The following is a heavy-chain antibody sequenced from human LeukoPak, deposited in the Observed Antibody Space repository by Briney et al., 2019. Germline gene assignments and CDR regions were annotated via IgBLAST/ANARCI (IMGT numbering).Heavy chain of an antibody. D-gene: IGHD3-10*01. CDR3: AVAYGSGSYYYSAFDI. CDR1: GYTFTGYY. Sequence: ASVKVSCKASGYTFTGYYMHWVRQAPGQGLEWMGWINPNSDGTNYAQKFQGWVTMTRDTSISTAYMELSRLRSDDTAVYYCAVAYGSGSYYYSAFDIWGQGTMVTVSS. J-gene: IGHJ3*02. V-gene: IGHV1-2*04. CDR2: INPNSDGT.